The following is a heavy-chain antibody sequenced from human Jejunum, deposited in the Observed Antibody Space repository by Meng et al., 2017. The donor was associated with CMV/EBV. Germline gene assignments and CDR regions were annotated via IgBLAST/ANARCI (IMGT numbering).Heavy chain of an antibody. CDR2: IYGDGDK. V-gene: IGHV2-5*02. D-gene: IGHD2-15*01. CDR1: FSLSTPEVG. J-gene: IGHJ4*02. Sequence: FSLSTPEVGVGWVRQAPGKALEWLALIYGDGDKRFSPPLHTRLTINKDTSRSQVVITMTNMDPVDTATYYCAHSYASAGTCYSFYNWGQGTLVTVSS. CDR3: AHSYASAGTCYSFYN.